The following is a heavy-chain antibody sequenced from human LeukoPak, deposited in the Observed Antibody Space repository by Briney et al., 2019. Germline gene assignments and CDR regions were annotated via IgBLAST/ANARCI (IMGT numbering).Heavy chain of an antibody. CDR2: INHSGST. J-gene: IGHJ5*02. V-gene: IGHV4-34*01. CDR1: GGSFSGYY. CDR3: ARLSLDYVWGSYRYNWFDP. Sequence: SETLSLTCAVYGGSFSGYYWSWIRQPPGKGLEWIGEINHSGSTNYNPSLKSRVTISVDTSKNQFSLKLSSVTAADTAVYYCARLSLDYVWGSYRYNWFDPWGQGTLVTVSS. D-gene: IGHD3-16*02.